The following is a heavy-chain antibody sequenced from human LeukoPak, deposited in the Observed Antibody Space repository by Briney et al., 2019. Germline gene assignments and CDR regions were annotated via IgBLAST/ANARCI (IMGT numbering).Heavy chain of an antibody. CDR1: GFTFNSYG. D-gene: IGHD6-13*01. Sequence: GGSLRLSCAASGFTFNSYGMHWVRQAPGKGLEWVAFIRYDGSNKYYADSVKGRFTISRDNSKNTLYLQMNSLRAEDTAVYYCAKGSDSYIAAPVFDYWGQGTLVTVSS. J-gene: IGHJ4*02. V-gene: IGHV3-30*02. CDR2: IRYDGSNK. CDR3: AKGSDSYIAAPVFDY.